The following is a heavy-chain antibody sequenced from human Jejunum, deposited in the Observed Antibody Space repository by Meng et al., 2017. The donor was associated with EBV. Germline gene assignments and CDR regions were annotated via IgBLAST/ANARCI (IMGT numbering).Heavy chain of an antibody. J-gene: IGHJ4*02. Sequence: LVEPGGGLVVPGGSLRHSCAASGFTFVNAWMSWVRQAPGKGLEWVGRIKSKTDGETTDYAAPVKGRFTISRDDSKNTLYLQMNSLQKEDTAMYYCSGDIRSEWGFNYWGQGNLVTVSS. D-gene: IGHD1-26*01. CDR1: GFTFVNAW. CDR2: IKSKTDGETT. V-gene: IGHV3-15*01. CDR3: SGDIRSEWGFNY.